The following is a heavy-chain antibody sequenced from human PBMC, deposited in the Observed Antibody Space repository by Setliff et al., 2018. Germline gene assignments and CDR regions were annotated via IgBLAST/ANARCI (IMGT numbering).Heavy chain of an antibody. Sequence: SETLSLTCTVSGDSFSSASFYWGWMRQAPGKGLEWIGSFYYTGSTHYNPSLKSRVTISRDTSRNQFSLKLISVTAADTAVYYCAGGTSSIVVLPASDYWGQGTLVTVSS. D-gene: IGHD2-15*01. CDR3: AGGTSSIVVLPASDY. V-gene: IGHV4-39*07. CDR1: GDSFSSASFY. J-gene: IGHJ4*02. CDR2: FYYTGST.